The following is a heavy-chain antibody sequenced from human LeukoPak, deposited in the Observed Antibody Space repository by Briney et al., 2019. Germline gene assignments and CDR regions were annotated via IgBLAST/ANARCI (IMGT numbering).Heavy chain of an antibody. CDR3: TRGGHDYGGSFDT. D-gene: IGHD4-23*01. CDR2: ISAAGRT. CDR1: GASIASGSYH. V-gene: IGHV4-61*02. Sequence: SETLSLTCAISGASIASGSYHWDWIRHPAGSRPEYIARISAAGRTNYNPSLKTRLTISMDTSKNHVSLRLSSVTAADTAVYYCTRGGHDYGGSFDTWGQGILVTVSS. J-gene: IGHJ5*02.